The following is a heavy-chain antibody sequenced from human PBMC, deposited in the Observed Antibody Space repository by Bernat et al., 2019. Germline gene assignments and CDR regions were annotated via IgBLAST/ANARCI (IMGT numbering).Heavy chain of an antibody. D-gene: IGHD3-3*01. J-gene: IGHJ3*02. CDR3: ARESRPSNYDFWSENDI. CDR2: INAGNGNT. V-gene: IGHV1-3*01. CDR1: GYTFTTYA. Sequence: QVQLVQSGAEVKKPGASVKVSCKASGYTFTTYAMHWVRKAPGQRLEWMGWINAGNGNTKYSQKFQGRVTITRDASASTAYMELSSLRSEDTAVYYCARESRPSNYDFWSENDIWGQGTMVTVSS.